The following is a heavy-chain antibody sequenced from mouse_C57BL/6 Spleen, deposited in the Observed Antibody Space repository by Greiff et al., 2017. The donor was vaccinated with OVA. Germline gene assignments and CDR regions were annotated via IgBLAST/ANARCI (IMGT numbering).Heavy chain of an antibody. CDR1: GYTFTDYY. Sequence: EVQLQQSGPVLVKPGASVKMSCKASGYTFTDYYMNWVKQSHGKSLEWIGVINPYNGGPSYNQQFKGKATLTVDKSSSTAYMELNSLSSEDSAVYYCARSDYDDGGFAYWGQGTLVTVSA. D-gene: IGHD2-4*01. CDR3: ARSDYDDGGFAY. V-gene: IGHV1-19*01. CDR2: INPYNGGP. J-gene: IGHJ3*01.